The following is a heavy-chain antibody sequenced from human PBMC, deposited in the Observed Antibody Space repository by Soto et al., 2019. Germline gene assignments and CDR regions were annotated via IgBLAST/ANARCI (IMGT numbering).Heavy chain of an antibody. CDR3: ARDNYGPLDY. J-gene: IGHJ4*02. V-gene: IGHV1-18*01. Sequence: ASVKVSCKASGYTFSSYGITWVRQAPGQGLEWMGWISADNGNTKYAQKLQGRLTMTTDTSTRTAYMELRSLRSDDTAVYFCARDNYGPLDYWGQGTLVTVSS. CDR1: GYTFSSYG. CDR2: ISADNGNT. D-gene: IGHD3-10*01.